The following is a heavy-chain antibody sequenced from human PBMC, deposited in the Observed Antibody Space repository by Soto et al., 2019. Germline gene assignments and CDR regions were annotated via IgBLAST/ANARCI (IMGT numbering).Heavy chain of an antibody. CDR1: GDSVSSNSAA. CDR3: AGTSSLQWSYMDV. V-gene: IGHV6-1*01. J-gene: IGHJ6*03. D-gene: IGHD1-7*01. CDR2: TYYRSRWYN. Sequence: SQTLSLTCVISGDSVSSNSAAWNWIRQSPSRGLEWLGRTYYRSRWYNDYAVSVRSRITVNADTSKNQFSLHLNSVTPEDTAVHYCAGTSSLQWSYMDVWDKGTTVTVSS.